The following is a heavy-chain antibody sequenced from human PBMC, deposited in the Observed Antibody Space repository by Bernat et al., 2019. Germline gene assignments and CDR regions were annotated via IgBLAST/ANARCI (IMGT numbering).Heavy chain of an antibody. CDR3: TRGRCSGGSCYADY. Sequence: EVQLVESGGGLVQPGGSLRLSCAASGFTFSSYSMNWVRQAPGKGLEWVSYISSSSSTIYYADSVKGRFTISRDNAKNSLYLQMNSLRVEDTAVYYCTRGRCSGGSCYADYWGQGTLVTVSS. CDR1: GFTFSSYS. CDR2: ISSSSSTI. V-gene: IGHV3-48*01. J-gene: IGHJ4*02. D-gene: IGHD2-15*01.